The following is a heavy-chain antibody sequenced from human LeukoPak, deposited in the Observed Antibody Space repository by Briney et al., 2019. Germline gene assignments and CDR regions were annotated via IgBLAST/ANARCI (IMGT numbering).Heavy chain of an antibody. CDR3: ARSSVVVIATDFDY. CDR1: GFTFSSYS. V-gene: IGHV3-21*01. CDR2: ISSSSSYI. J-gene: IGHJ4*02. D-gene: IGHD2-21*01. Sequence: GGSLRLSCAASGFTFSSYSMNWVRQAPGKGLEWVSSISSSSSYIYYADSVKVRFTISRDNAKNSLYLQMNSLRAEDTAVYYCARSSVVVIATDFDYWGQGTLVTVSS.